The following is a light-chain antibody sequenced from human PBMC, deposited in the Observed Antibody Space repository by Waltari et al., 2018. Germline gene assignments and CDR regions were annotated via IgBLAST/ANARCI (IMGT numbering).Light chain of an antibody. J-gene: IGKJ1*01. Sequence: DIQMTQSPSTLSASVGDRVTITCRASQSISSWLAWYQQQPGKAPKLLIYKASSLESGGPSRFSGIGSGTEVTLTISSLQPDDFATYYCQQYNSYSRWTFGQGTKVEIK. V-gene: IGKV1-5*03. CDR1: QSISSW. CDR2: KAS. CDR3: QQYNSYSRWT.